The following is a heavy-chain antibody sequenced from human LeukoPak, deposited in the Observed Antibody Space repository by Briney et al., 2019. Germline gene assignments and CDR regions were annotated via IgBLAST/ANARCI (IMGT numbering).Heavy chain of an antibody. CDR1: GYTFTSYD. Sequence: GASVKVSCKASGYTFTSYDINWVRRATGQGLEWMGWMNPNSGNTGYAQKFQGRVTMTRDTSISTAYMELSRLRSDDTAVYYCARARLRLGGFDPWGQGTLVTVSS. V-gene: IGHV1-8*01. D-gene: IGHD5-12*01. CDR3: ARARLRLGGFDP. CDR2: MNPNSGNT. J-gene: IGHJ5*02.